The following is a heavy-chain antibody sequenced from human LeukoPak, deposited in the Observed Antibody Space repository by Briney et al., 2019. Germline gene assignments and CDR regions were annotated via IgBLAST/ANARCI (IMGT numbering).Heavy chain of an antibody. D-gene: IGHD5-12*01. CDR1: GFTFGNFW. Sequence: GGSLRLSCVASGFTFGNFWMSWVRQAPGKGPEWVANIKEDGSEKYYVDSVRGRFTISRDNTKNSLYLQMNSLRAEDTGVYFCRPGHYDSYAWDQGTLVTVSS. J-gene: IGHJ5*02. CDR2: IKEDGSEK. CDR3: RPGHYDSYA. V-gene: IGHV3-7*01.